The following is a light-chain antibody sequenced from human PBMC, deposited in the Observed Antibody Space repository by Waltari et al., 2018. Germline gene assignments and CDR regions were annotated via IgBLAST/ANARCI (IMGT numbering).Light chain of an antibody. CDR1: QDISNY. Sequence: DIQMTQSPSSLSASVGDRVTITCQASQDISNYLNWYQQKPGRAPKLLIYDTSNLETGVPSRFSGGGAGTDFTFTISSLQPEDIATYYCQQYGNLPLTFGGGTKVEI. V-gene: IGKV1-33*01. CDR3: QQYGNLPLT. CDR2: DTS. J-gene: IGKJ4*01.